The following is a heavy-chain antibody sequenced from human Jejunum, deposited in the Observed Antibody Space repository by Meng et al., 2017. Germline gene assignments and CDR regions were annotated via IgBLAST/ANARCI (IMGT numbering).Heavy chain of an antibody. CDR1: GGSISDYY. CDR3: ARGNEYSNYGADF. CDR2: INDSGST. D-gene: IGHD4-11*01. J-gene: IGHJ4*02. Sequence: QVKLQQWGAGLLKRSETLSTTCAVYGGSISDYYWTWIRQPPGKGLEWIGEINDSGSTNYNPALKSRVTISVDTSKSQFYLRVSSVTAADTAVYYCARGNEYSNYGADFWGQGTLVTVSS. V-gene: IGHV4-34*01.